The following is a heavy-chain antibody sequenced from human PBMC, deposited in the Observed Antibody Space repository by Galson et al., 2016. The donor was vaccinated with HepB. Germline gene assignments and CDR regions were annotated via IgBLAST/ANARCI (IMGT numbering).Heavy chain of an antibody. CDR2: IRGSGGTT. CDR3: AKAEMTTVTRFEH. CDR1: GISFSSYA. J-gene: IGHJ4*02. D-gene: IGHD4-17*01. V-gene: IGHV3-23*01. Sequence: SLRLSCAASGISFSSYAMSWVRQAPGKGLEWVSAIRGSGGTTYYADSVKGRFTISRDNSKNTPYLQMNSLRVEDTATYYCAKAEMTTVTRFEHWGQGTLVTVSP.